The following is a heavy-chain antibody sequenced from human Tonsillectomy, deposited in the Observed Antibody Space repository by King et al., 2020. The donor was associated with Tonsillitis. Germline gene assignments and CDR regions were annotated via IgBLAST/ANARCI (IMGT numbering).Heavy chain of an antibody. CDR1: GFTFSSYA. CDR3: AKVGPIQLWLPYYFDY. CDR2: ISGSGGST. J-gene: IGHJ4*02. V-gene: IGHV3-23*04. D-gene: IGHD5-18*01. Sequence: VQLVESGGGLVQPGGSLRLSCAASGFTFSSYAMSWVRQAPGKGLEWVSAISGSGGSTYYADSVKGRFTISRDNSTNTLYLQMNSLRAEDTAVYYCAKVGPIQLWLPYYFDYWGQGTLVTVSS.